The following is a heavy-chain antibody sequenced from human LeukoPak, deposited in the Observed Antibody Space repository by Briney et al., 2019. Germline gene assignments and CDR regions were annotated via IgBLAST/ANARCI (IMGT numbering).Heavy chain of an antibody. Sequence: ASVKVSCKASGYTVTSYYMHWVRQAPGQGLEWMGILNPSGGSTSYAQKFQGRVTMTRDTSTSTVYMELSSLRSEDTAVYYCARDNFVGATDYWGQGTLVTVSS. CDR2: LNPSGGST. CDR1: GYTVTSYY. D-gene: IGHD1-26*01. V-gene: IGHV1-46*01. J-gene: IGHJ4*02. CDR3: ARDNFVGATDY.